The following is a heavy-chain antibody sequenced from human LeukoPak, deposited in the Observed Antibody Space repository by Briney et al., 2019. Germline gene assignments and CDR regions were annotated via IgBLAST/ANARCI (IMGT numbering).Heavy chain of an antibody. V-gene: IGHV3-48*01. CDR2: ISSRSSTI. CDR3: ARDLNNYDSSAYYYGYYFDY. J-gene: IGHJ4*02. D-gene: IGHD3-22*01. CDR1: GFTFSSYN. Sequence: PGGSLRLSCAASGFTFSSYNMNWVRQAPGKWREWGSYISSRSSTIYYADSVKGRFTISRDNAKNSLYLPMNSLRAEDTAVYYCARDLNNYDSSAYYYGYYFDYWGQGTLVTVSS.